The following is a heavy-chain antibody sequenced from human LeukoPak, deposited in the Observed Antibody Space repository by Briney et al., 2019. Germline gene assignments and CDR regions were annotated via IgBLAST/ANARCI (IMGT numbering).Heavy chain of an antibody. D-gene: IGHD3-22*01. CDR1: GYSFTTYW. V-gene: IGHV5-10-1*01. J-gene: IGHJ4*02. CDR2: IDPSDSYT. Sequence: GESLRISCKVSGYSFTTYWISWVRQMPGKGLEWMGRIDPSDSYTDYAPSFQGHVTISADKSISTAYLQWSSLKASDTAMYYCARNNDSSGYPVYWGQGTLVTVSS. CDR3: ARNNDSSGYPVY.